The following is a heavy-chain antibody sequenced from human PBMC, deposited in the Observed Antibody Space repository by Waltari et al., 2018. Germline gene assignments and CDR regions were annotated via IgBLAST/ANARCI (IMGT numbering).Heavy chain of an antibody. CDR1: GFSFSNSW. V-gene: IGHV3-7*01. CDR3: SWSLDY. Sequence: EVQLVESGGGLVQPGGSLRLSCAASGFSFSNSWMDWVRQAPGKGLGWVANINHVGSEISYVDSVKGRVTISRDNAKNSLYLQMNSLRAEDTAIYYCSWSLDYLGHGTLVTVSS. CDR2: INHVGSEI. J-gene: IGHJ4*01.